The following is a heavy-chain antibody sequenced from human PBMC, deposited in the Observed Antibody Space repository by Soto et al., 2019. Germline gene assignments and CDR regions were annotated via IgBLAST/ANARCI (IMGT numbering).Heavy chain of an antibody. V-gene: IGHV4-4*02. CDR3: AQRTYVKESRFDY. J-gene: IGHJ4*02. CDR2: VYHSGST. Sequence: VQLVESGGGLVQPGGSLRLSCEASGFTFRNYDMHWVRQTPGKGLEWIGEVYHSGSTNYNPSLRSRVTISVDRSKNQFSLNLSSVTAADTAVYYCAQRTYVKESRFDYWGQGTLVTVSS. D-gene: IGHD3-16*01. CDR1: GFTFRNYD.